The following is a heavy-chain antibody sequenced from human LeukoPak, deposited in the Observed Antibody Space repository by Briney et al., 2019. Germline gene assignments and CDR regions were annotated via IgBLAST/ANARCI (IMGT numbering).Heavy chain of an antibody. CDR2: INHSGST. J-gene: IGHJ6*02. D-gene: IGHD6-13*01. V-gene: IGHV4-34*01. CDR3: ARGLKDRRQQLVYPFYYYYGMDV. CDR1: GGSFSGYY. Sequence: SETLSLTCAVYGGSFSGYYWSWIRQPPGKGLEWIGEINHSGSTNYNPSLKSRVTISVDTSKNQFSLKLSSVTAADTAVYYCARGLKDRRQQLVYPFYYYYGMDVWGQGTTVTVSS.